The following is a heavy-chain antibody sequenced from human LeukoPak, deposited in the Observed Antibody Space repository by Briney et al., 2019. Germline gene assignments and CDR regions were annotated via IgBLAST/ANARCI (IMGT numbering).Heavy chain of an antibody. J-gene: IGHJ4*02. CDR3: ARQWYSSGWYGFDY. D-gene: IGHD6-19*01. CDR1: GGSISSYY. V-gene: IGHV4-59*01. CDR2: IYYSGST. Sequence: SETLSLTCTVSGGSISSYYWSWIRQPPGKGLEWIGYIYYSGSTNYNPSLKSRVTISVDTSKNQFSLKLSSVTAADTAVYYCARQWYSSGWYGFDYWGQGTLVTVSS.